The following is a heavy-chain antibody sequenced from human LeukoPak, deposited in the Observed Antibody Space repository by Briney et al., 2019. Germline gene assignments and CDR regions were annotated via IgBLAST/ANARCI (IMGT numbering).Heavy chain of an antibody. D-gene: IGHD6-19*01. V-gene: IGHV5-51*01. CDR1: GYSFTSYW. J-gene: IGHJ4*02. CDR2: IYPGDSDT. CDR3: ARQYSSGWGMGYHYFDY. Sequence: GESLKISCKGSGYSFTSYWIGWVRQMPGKGLEWMGLIYPGDSDTRYSPSFQGQVTISADKSISTAYLQWSSLKASDTAMYYCARQYSSGWGMGYHYFDYWGQGTLVTVSS.